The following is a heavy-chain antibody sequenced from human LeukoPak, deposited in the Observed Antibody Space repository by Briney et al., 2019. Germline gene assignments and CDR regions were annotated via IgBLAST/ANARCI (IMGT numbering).Heavy chain of an antibody. CDR2: IYSGGST. J-gene: IGHJ4*02. CDR1: GFTGSNNY. D-gene: IGHD6-19*01. V-gene: IGHV3-53*01. CDR3: ARGAYSSGWYGPPDY. Sequence: PGGSLRLSCAASGFTGSNNYMSWVRQAPGKGLEWVSVIYSGGSTYYADSVKGRFTISRDNSKNTLYLQMNSLRAEDTAVYYCARGAYSSGWYGPPDYWGQGTLVTVSS.